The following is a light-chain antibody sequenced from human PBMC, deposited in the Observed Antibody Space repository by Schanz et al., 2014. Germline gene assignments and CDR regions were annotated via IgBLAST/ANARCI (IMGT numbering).Light chain of an antibody. J-gene: IGLJ1*01. CDR2: DVS. Sequence: QSALTQPASVSGSPGQSITISCTGTSSDVGGYNYVSWYQQHPGKAPKVMIYDVSNRPSGVSNRFSGSKSGNTASLTISGLQAEDEADYYCCSYADRTSDVFGTGTKLTVL. CDR1: SSDVGGYNY. V-gene: IGLV2-14*01. CDR3: CSYADRTSDV.